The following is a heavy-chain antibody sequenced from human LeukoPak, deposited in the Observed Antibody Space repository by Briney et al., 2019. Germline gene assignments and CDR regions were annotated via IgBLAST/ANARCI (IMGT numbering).Heavy chain of an antibody. CDR3: ASDLKSGSYSRYYYYMDV. D-gene: IGHD1-26*01. CDR1: GFTFSSYW. J-gene: IGHJ6*03. Sequence: PGGSLRLSCAASGFTFSSYWMSCVRQAPGKGLEWVANIKQDGSEKYYADSVKGRFTISRDNAKNSLYLQMNSLRAEDTAVYYCASDLKSGSYSRYYYYMDVWGKGTTVTVSS. CDR2: IKQDGSEK. V-gene: IGHV3-7*01.